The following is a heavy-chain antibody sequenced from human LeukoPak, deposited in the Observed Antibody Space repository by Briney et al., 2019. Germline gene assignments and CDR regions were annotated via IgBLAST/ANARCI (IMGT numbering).Heavy chain of an antibody. V-gene: IGHV3-33*01. CDR1: GFTFSSYG. Sequence: GRSLRLSCAASGFTFSSYGMHWVRQAPGKGLEWLAVIWHDGSDKYYADSVKGRFTISRHNYKNTVFLQMNSLRVEDKAVYYCAREERIVVRCSDYWGPGTMVTVSS. J-gene: IGHJ4*02. CDR3: AREERIVVRCSDY. D-gene: IGHD2-15*01. CDR2: IWHDGSDK.